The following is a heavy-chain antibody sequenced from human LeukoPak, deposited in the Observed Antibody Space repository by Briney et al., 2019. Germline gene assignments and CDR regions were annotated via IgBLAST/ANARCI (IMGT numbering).Heavy chain of an antibody. Sequence: PSETLSLTCTVSGGSISGYYWTWIRQPPGMGLEWIGYIYYSGSTNYNPSLKSRVTISVATSQNQVSLKLSSVTAADTAVYYCARGVLLWFGEPYDAFDIWGQGTMVTVSS. CDR2: IYYSGST. J-gene: IGHJ3*02. CDR3: ARGVLLWFGEPYDAFDI. D-gene: IGHD3-10*01. V-gene: IGHV4-59*01. CDR1: GGSISGYY.